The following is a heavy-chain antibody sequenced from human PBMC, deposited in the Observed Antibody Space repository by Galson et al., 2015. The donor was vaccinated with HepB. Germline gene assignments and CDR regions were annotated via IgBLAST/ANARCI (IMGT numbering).Heavy chain of an antibody. Sequence: PALVKPTQTLTLTCTFSGFSLSTSGVGVGWIRQPPGKALEWLALIYWNDDKRYSPSLKSRLTITKDTSKNQVVLTMTNMDPVDTATYYCAHSFVGELDKMVWFDPWGQGTLVTVSS. CDR3: AHSFVGELDKMVWFDP. D-gene: IGHD3-10*01. V-gene: IGHV2-5*01. CDR2: IYWNDDK. CDR1: GFSLSTSGVG. J-gene: IGHJ5*02.